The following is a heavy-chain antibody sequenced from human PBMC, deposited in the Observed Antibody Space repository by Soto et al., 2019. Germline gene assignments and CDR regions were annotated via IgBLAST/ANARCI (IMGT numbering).Heavy chain of an antibody. CDR2: ISAYNGNT. CDR1: GYTFTSYG. D-gene: IGHD4-17*01. Sequence: ASVKVSCTASGYTFTSYGISWVRQAPGQGLEWMGWISAYNGNTNYARKLQGRVTMTTDTSTSTAYMELRSLRSDDTAVYYCARDLVTTVTTGGYYFDYWGQGTLVTVSS. J-gene: IGHJ4*02. V-gene: IGHV1-18*01. CDR3: ARDLVTTVTTGGYYFDY.